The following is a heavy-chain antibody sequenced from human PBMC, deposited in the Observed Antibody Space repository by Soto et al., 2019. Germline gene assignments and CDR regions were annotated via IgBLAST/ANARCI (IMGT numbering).Heavy chain of an antibody. CDR2: VYNSGSA. CDR3: ARGYYATSFYYYGLSWFDP. Sequence: LSLTCTVSGGSIDSGGYYWTWVRQFPGKGLEWIGSVYNSGSAYYNPSLKSRLSISGDTSKNEFSLKLSSVTAADSAVYHCARGYYATSFYYYGLSWFDPWGPGTMVTVYS. D-gene: IGHD3-22*01. CDR1: GGSIDSGGYY. J-gene: IGHJ5*02. V-gene: IGHV4-31*03.